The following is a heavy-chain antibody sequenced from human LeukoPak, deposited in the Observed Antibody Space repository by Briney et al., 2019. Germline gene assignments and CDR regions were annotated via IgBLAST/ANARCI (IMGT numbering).Heavy chain of an antibody. D-gene: IGHD3-16*01. J-gene: IGHJ3*02. Sequence: GRSLRLSCAASGFTFSSYGMHWVRQAPGKGLEWVAVISYDGSNKYYADSVKGRFTISRDNSKNTLYLQMNSLRAEDTAVYYCAMGGAYAFDIWGQGTMVTVSS. CDR2: ISYDGSNK. V-gene: IGHV3-30*03. CDR1: GFTFSSYG. CDR3: AMGGAYAFDI.